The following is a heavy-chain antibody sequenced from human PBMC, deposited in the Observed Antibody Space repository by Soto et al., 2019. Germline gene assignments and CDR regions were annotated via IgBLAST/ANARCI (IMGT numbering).Heavy chain of an antibody. CDR1: GGSIDRYY. V-gene: IGHV4-59*08. CDR3: ARLGGYYQSLDT. Sequence: QVPLQESGPGLVKALETLSLTCTVSGGSIDRYYWSWIRQPPGKGLQWIGYVYYRGTTTYSPSLRSRVTISVDRSKNQFSLKLTSVTAADTAVYYCARLGGYYQSLDTWGQGTLVTVSS. CDR2: VYYRGTT. D-gene: IGHD3-22*01. J-gene: IGHJ5*02.